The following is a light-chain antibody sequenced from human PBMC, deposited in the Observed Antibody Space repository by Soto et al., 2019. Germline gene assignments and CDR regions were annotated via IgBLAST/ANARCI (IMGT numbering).Light chain of an antibody. CDR3: AAWDDSLNGVV. CDR2: SSH. J-gene: IGLJ2*01. Sequence: QSVLTQPPSASGTPGQRVTISCSGSSSNIGDYHVHWYQQLPGAAPKVLIHSSHQRPSGVPDRFSGSKSGTSASLAISWLQSEDEADDDCAAWDDSLNGVVFGGGTKLTVL. V-gene: IGLV1-44*01. CDR1: SSNIGDYH.